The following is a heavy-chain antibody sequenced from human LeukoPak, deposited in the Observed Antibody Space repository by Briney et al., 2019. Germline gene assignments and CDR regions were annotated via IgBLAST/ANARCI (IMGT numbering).Heavy chain of an antibody. CDR2: VSGSGDST. D-gene: IGHD1-26*01. V-gene: IGHV3-23*01. J-gene: IGHJ4*02. CDR3: AKLGGGATRSPVGN. CDR1: GFTFSTYA. Sequence: GGSLRLSCTASGFTFSTYAMSWVRQAPGKGLEWVSTVSGSGDSTYYVDSVKGRFTISRDNSKTTLYLQLNSLRVEDTAVYYCAKLGGGATRSPVGNWGQGTLVTVSS.